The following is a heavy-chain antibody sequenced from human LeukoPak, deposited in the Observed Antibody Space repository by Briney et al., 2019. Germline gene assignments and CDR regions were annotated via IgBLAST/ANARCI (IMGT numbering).Heavy chain of an antibody. V-gene: IGHV1-69*06. CDR3: ARRYYDFWSGYYYFDY. Sequence: GASVKVSCKASGYTFTGYYMHWVRQAPGQGLEWMGGIIPIFGTANYAQKFQGRVTITADKSTSTAYMELSSLRSEDTAVYYCARRYYDFWSGYYYFDYWGQGTLVTVSS. CDR2: IIPIFGTA. J-gene: IGHJ4*02. D-gene: IGHD3-3*01. CDR1: GYTFTGYY.